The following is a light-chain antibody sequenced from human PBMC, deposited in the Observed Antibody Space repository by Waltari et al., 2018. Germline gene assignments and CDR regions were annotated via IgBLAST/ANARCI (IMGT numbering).Light chain of an antibody. J-gene: IGKJ2*01. CDR2: GAS. Sequence: EIVMTQSPATLSVSPGERATLSCRASQNVDSNLAWYQHKPGQAPRLLIYGASTRATDSPARFSGSGSGTEFTLTISSLQSEDFAIYYCQQYNNWPPEDTFGRGTKLEI. V-gene: IGKV3-15*01. CDR3: QQYNNWPPEDT. CDR1: QNVDSN.